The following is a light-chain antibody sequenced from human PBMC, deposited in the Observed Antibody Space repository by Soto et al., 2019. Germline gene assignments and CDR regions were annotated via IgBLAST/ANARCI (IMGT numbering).Light chain of an antibody. J-gene: IGLJ1*01. V-gene: IGLV2-14*03. CDR2: DAS. Sequence: QSVLTQPASVSGSPGQSITISCTGTSSDVGGYNYVSWHQHHPGKAPKLLIYDASNRPSGISNRFSGSKSDNTASLTISGLQPEDEADYYCSSYTTSNTRQIVFGTGTKVTVL. CDR1: SSDVGGYNY. CDR3: SSYTTSNTRQIV.